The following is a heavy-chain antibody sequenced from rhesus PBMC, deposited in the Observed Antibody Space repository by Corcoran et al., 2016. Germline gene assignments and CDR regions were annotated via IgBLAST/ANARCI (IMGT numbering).Heavy chain of an antibody. CDR3: TRGTGPYGSSSFDY. Sequence: VQLVQSGAEIKQPGASVKLPCKDSGYTFPSSIMHWVGQAPGQGLEWIGLISPYNGTKGYAKNFPGKVTITTDTSTSTGYMELSSPRSEDTAVYYCTRGTGPYGSSSFDYWGQGVLVTVSS. D-gene: IGHD4-29*01. CDR1: GYTFPSSI. CDR2: ISPYNGTK. V-gene: IGHV1-180*01. J-gene: IGHJ4*01.